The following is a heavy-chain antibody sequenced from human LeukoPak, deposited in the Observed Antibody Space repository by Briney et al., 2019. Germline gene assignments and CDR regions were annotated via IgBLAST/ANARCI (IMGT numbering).Heavy chain of an antibody. J-gene: IGHJ4*02. D-gene: IGHD3-22*01. Sequence: ASVKVSCKASGYTFTSYDINWVRQATGQGLEWMGWMNPNSGNTGYAQKFQGRVTMTRNTSISTAYMELSSLRSEDTAVYYCARADEDYYDSSGYYKSWGQGTLVTVSS. V-gene: IGHV1-8*01. CDR2: MNPNSGNT. CDR3: ARADEDYYDSSGYYKS. CDR1: GYTFTSYD.